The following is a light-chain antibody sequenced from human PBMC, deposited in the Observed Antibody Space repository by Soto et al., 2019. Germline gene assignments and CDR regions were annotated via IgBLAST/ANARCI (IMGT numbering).Light chain of an antibody. CDR3: QQRSNWPLT. V-gene: IGKV3-11*01. CDR2: DAS. Sequence: EIVLAQSPATLSLSPGERATLSGTASQSVSGYLAWYQQKPGQAPRLLIYDASNRATGIPARFSGSGSGTDFTLTISSLEPEDFAVYYCQQRSNWPLTFGGGTKVDIK. CDR1: QSVSGY. J-gene: IGKJ4*01.